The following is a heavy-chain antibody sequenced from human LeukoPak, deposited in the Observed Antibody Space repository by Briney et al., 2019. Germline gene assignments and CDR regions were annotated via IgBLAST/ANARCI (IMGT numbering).Heavy chain of an antibody. CDR2: IRSKAYGETA. V-gene: IGHV3-49*03. CDR1: GFTFGDYA. CDR3: TRDRGAYNLYDY. J-gene: IGHJ4*02. D-gene: IGHD1-1*01. Sequence: GGSLRLSCTVSGFTFGDYAMSWIRQAPGKGLEWVGFIRSKAYGETADYAASVKGRFTISRDDSKAIAYLQMNSLKAEDTAVYHCTRDRGAYNLYDYWGQGTLVTVSS.